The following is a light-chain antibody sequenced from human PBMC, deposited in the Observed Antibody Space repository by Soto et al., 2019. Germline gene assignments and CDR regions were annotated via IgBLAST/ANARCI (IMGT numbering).Light chain of an antibody. CDR1: QGLGSD. Sequence: AIQLTQSPSSLSASVGDRVTITCRASQGLGSDLAWFQQKPGKTPKLLIYAASTLESGVPSGFSGSGSGTDFTLTISNLQPEDSATSYCQQFHTYPRTFGQGTKVEVK. J-gene: IGKJ1*01. CDR3: QQFHTYPRT. CDR2: AAS. V-gene: IGKV1-13*02.